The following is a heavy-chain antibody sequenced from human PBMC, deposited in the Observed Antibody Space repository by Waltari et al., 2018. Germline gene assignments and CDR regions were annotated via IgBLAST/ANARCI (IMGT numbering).Heavy chain of an antibody. CDR3: ARDRGRGLYLDS. Sequence: QLQLQESGPGLVKPSGTLSLTCAVSGDSMSSPYWWRWVRQPPGKGLEWIGQVHGSGKTNYNPSFASRVTVSLDTPNNQFSLRVTSVTAADSAIYYCARDRGRGLYLDSWGPGTLVAVSP. CDR1: GDSMSSPYW. V-gene: IGHV4-4*02. D-gene: IGHD2-15*01. CDR2: VHGSGKT. J-gene: IGHJ4*02.